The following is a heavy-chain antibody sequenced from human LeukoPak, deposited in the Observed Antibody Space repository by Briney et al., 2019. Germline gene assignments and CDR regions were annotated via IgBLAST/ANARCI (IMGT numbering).Heavy chain of an antibody. V-gene: IGHV4-61*01. CDR2: IYYSGST. J-gene: IGHJ6*04. CDR1: GGSVSSGSYY. CDR3: ARLVLLWFGESPGVMDV. Sequence: SETLSLTCTVSGGSVSSGSYYWSWIRQPPGKGLEWIGYIYYSGSTNYNPSLKSRVTISVDTSKNQFSLKLSSVTAADTAVYYCARLVLLWFGESPGVMDVWGKGTTVTVSS. D-gene: IGHD3-10*01.